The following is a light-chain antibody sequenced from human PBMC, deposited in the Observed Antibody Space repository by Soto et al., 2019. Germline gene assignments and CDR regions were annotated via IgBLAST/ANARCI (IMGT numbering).Light chain of an antibody. CDR1: QGVISNY. CDR3: QQYGSSPLT. V-gene: IGKV3-20*01. J-gene: IGKJ4*01. Sequence: EIVLTQSPGTLSLSPGERVTLSCRASQGVISNYLAWYQQQPGQAPRLIMYGASSRATGIPDRFSGSGSGTDFTLTIIRLEPEDFAVYHCQQYGSSPLTCGGGTKVEIK. CDR2: GAS.